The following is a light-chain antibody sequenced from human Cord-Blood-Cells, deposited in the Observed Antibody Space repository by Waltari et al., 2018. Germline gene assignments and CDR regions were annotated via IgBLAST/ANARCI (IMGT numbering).Light chain of an antibody. CDR1: QSVSSSY. V-gene: IGKV3-20*01. CDR3: QQYGSSRT. J-gene: IGKJ1*01. Sequence: EIVLTQSPGTLSLSPAERATLSCRASQSVSSSYLAWYQQKPGQAPRLLIYGASSRATGIPDRFSGSGSGTDCTLTISRLEPEYFAVYYCQQYGSSRTFGQGTKVEIK. CDR2: GAS.